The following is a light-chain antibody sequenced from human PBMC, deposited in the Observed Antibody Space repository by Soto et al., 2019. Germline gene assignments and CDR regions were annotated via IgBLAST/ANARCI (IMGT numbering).Light chain of an antibody. CDR1: QSVLYSSNNKNY. CDR3: QQYYSSPPT. V-gene: IGKV4-1*01. J-gene: IGKJ4*01. Sequence: DIVMTQSPDSLAVSLGERATINCKSSQSVLYSSNNKNYLAWYQQKPGQPPKLLIYWASTRESGVPDRFSGSGSGTDFTITISSLQAEDVAVYYCQQYYSSPPTFCVGNKVEIK. CDR2: WAS.